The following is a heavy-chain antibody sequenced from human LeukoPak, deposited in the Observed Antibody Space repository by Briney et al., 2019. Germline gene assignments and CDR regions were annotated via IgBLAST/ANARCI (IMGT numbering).Heavy chain of an antibody. J-gene: IGHJ4*02. V-gene: IGHV3-20*04. Sequence: SGGSLRLSCAASGFTFDAFGMTWVRQAPGKGLEWVSAIRGDAGSTGYADSVKGRFTISRDNAKNSLYLQMNSLRVEETALYYCARVWAWRSGNYFDNWGQGTLVTVSS. CDR1: GFTFDAFG. D-gene: IGHD1-1*01. CDR2: IRGDAGST. CDR3: ARVWAWRSGNYFDN.